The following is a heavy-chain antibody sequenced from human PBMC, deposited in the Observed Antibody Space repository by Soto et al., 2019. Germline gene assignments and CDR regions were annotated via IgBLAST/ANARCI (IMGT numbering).Heavy chain of an antibody. CDR2: IWFDGSNK. D-gene: IGHD6-19*01. CDR1: GFTFSSYG. Sequence: QVQLVESGGGGVQPGRSLRLSCAASGFTFSSYGMHWDRQAPGKGLEWVAVIWFDGSNKYYADYVKGRFTISRDNYKNTLYLQMNSLRAEDTAVYYCARAEHIAVAGFDSWGQGTLVTVSS. V-gene: IGHV3-33*01. J-gene: IGHJ4*02. CDR3: ARAEHIAVAGFDS.